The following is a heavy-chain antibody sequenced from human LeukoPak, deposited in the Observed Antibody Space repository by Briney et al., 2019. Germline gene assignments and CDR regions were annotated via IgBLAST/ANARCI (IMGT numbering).Heavy chain of an antibody. Sequence: GASVNVSCKASGGTFSSYAISWVRQAPGQGLGWMGGIIPIFGTANYAQKLQGRVTMTTDTSTSTAYMELRSLRSDDTAVYYCAREGSPYYDILTGYEYLDYWGQGTLVTVSS. CDR2: IIPIFGTA. CDR1: GGTFSSYA. CDR3: AREGSPYYDILTGYEYLDY. D-gene: IGHD3-9*01. V-gene: IGHV1-69*05. J-gene: IGHJ4*02.